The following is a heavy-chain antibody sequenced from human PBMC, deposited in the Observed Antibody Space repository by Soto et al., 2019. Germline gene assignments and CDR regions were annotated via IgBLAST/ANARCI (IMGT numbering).Heavy chain of an antibody. CDR2: ISWNSNTI. V-gene: IGHV3-9*01. CDR1: GFTFDNYA. J-gene: IGHJ4*02. Sequence: GGSLILSGAASGFTFDNYAMHWVRQAPGKGLEWVSGISWNSNTIAYSDSVKGRFTISRDNAKNSLYLQMNSLRAEDTAFYYCAKDTGPNWGQGTLVTVSS. CDR3: AKDTGPN.